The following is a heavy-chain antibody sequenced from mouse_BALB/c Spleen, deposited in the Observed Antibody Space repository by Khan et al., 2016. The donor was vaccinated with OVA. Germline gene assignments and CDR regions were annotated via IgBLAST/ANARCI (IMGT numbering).Heavy chain of an antibody. Sequence: QVQLKESGPGLVAPSQSLSITCTISGFSLTNYGVHWVRQPPGKGLEWLVVIWSDGSTTYNSALKSRLTISKDNSESQVFLKMNSLQTDDTAMYFCARQHYNQYNIMDYWGQGTSVTVSS. CDR1: GFSLTNYG. CDR3: ARQHYNQYNIMDY. V-gene: IGHV2-6-1*01. CDR2: IWSDGST. J-gene: IGHJ4*01. D-gene: IGHD1-1*01.